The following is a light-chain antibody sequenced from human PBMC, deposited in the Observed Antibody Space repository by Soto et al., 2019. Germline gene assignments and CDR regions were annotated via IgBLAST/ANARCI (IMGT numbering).Light chain of an antibody. J-gene: IGLJ1*01. Sequence: QSALTQPPSVSGSPGQSVTISCTGTSSDVGSYNRVSWYQQPPGTAPKLMIYEVSNRPSGVPDRFSGSKSGNTASLTISGLQPEDEADHYCSLYTSSSLYVFGTGTKLTVL. V-gene: IGLV2-18*01. CDR2: EVS. CDR1: SSDVGSYNR. CDR3: SLYTSSSLYV.